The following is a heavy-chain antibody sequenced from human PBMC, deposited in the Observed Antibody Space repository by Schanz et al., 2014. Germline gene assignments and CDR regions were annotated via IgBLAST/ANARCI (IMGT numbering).Heavy chain of an antibody. D-gene: IGHD3-10*01. CDR3: VREENYPSFLGYYYYMDV. J-gene: IGHJ6*03. CDR1: GFAFRSYA. V-gene: IGHV3-30-3*01. CDR2: ISHDGNNK. Sequence: QVQLVDSGGGLVKPGGSLRLSCAASGFAFRSYAMHWVRQAPGKGLEWAALISHDGNNKHYVDSVEGRFTISRDNSKSMLFLEMSSLRVEDTAVYYCVREENYPSFLGYYYYMDVWGKGTSVTVSS.